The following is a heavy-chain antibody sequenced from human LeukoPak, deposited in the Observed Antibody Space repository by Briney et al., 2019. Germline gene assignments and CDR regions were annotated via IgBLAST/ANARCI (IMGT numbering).Heavy chain of an antibody. V-gene: IGHV3-30*02. Sequence: GGSLSLSCSASGFTFSTYGMHWVRQAPGKGLEWVTFIRYDGSHKNYADSVKGRFTISRDNSKNTVYVQMKSLRAEDTAVYYCAKDPADYGDYGAYYMDVWGKGTTVTVSS. CDR2: IRYDGSHK. J-gene: IGHJ6*03. CDR1: GFTFSTYG. D-gene: IGHD4-17*01. CDR3: AKDPADYGDYGAYYMDV.